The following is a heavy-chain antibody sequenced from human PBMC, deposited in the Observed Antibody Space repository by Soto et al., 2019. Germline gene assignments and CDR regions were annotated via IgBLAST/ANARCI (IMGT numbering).Heavy chain of an antibody. V-gene: IGHV3-30*04. CDR1: GFTFSDYA. D-gene: IGHD3-9*01. CDR3: ARGSFDGDFAY. CDR2: ISYDGRNK. J-gene: IGHJ4*02. Sequence: QVQLVESGGGVVQPGRSLRLSCAASGFTFSDYAMHWVRQAPGKGLEWVTFISYDGRNKHYADSLEGRFTISRDNSKNTVYLQVSSLRPEDTALYYCARGSFDGDFAYWGQGTLVTVSS.